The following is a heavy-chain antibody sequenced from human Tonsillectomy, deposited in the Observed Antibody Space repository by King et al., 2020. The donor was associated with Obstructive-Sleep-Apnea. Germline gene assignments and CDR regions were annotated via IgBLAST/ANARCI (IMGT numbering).Heavy chain of an antibody. Sequence: VQLQESGPELVNPSGTLSLTCAVSGGSISSTNCWGWVRQPPGKGLEWIGESYLSVSTNYTPSLKNRVTISIDKSRNQFSLNLTSMTAADTAVYYCASGNSTSPGYWGQGTLVTVSS. D-gene: IGHD2/OR15-2a*01. V-gene: IGHV4-4*02. CDR2: SYLSVST. CDR1: GGSISSTNC. CDR3: ASGNSTSPGY. J-gene: IGHJ4*02.